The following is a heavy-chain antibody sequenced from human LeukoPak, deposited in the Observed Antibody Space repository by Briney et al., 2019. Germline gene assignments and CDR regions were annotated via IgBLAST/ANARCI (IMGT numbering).Heavy chain of an antibody. J-gene: IGHJ5*02. CDR1: GGSISSGSYY. CDR2: IYTSGST. D-gene: IGHD3-9*01. Sequence: TLSLTCTVSGGSISSGSYYWSWIRQPAGKGLEWIGRIYTSGSTNYNPSLKSRVTISVDTSKNQFSLKLSSVTAADTAVYYCARDRLRYFDWLHGGGWWFDPWGQGTLVTVSS. V-gene: IGHV4-61*02. CDR3: ARDRLRYFDWLHGGGWWFDP.